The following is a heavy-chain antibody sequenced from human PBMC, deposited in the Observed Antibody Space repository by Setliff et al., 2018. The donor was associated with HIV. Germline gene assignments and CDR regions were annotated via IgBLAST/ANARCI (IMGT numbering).Heavy chain of an antibody. J-gene: IGHJ4*02. CDR2: IYHSGIT. CDR1: SGSISSGGYD. V-gene: IGHV4-31*03. D-gene: IGHD6-13*01. Sequence: SETLSLTCTVSSGSISSGGYDWSWIRRHPGKGLEWIGYIYHSGITYYNPSLKSRVPISLDTSKNQFSLKLSSLTAADTAVYYCVRGIAAAEGHLDYWGPGTLVTVSS. CDR3: VRGIAAAEGHLDY.